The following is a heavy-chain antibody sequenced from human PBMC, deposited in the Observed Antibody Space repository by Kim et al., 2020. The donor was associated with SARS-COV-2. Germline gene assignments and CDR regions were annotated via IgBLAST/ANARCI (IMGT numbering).Heavy chain of an antibody. J-gene: IGHJ4*02. CDR1: GFTFSSYG. CDR3: ARDRPHKNPFDY. V-gene: IGHV3-33*01. CDR2: IWYDGSKK. Sequence: GGSLRLSCAASGFTFSSYGMHWVRQAPGKGLEWVAVIWYDGSKKYYADSVKGRFTISRDNSKNTLYLQMNSLRAEDTAVYYCARDRPHKNPFDYWGQGTLVTVSS.